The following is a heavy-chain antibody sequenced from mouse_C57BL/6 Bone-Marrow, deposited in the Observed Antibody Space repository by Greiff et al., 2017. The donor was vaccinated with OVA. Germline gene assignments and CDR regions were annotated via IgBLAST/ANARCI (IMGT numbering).Heavy chain of an antibody. CDR1: GYTFTDYE. CDR3: TRSYSNYGDFDY. D-gene: IGHD2-5*01. CDR2: IDIETGGT. J-gene: IGHJ2*01. V-gene: IGHV1-15*01. Sequence: QVQLKESGAELVRPGASVTLSCKASGYTFTDYEMHWVKQTPVPGLEWIGAIDIETGGTAYNQKFKGKAILTADKSSSTAYMDLRSLTSEDSAVYYCTRSYSNYGDFDYWGQGTTLTVSS.